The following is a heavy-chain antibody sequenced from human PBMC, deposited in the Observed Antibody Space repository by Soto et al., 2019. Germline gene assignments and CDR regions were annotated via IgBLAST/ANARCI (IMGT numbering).Heavy chain of an antibody. CDR1: GFTFSSYW. CDR3: ARAAGSGSLAQYYSYYYMDV. Sequence: HPGGSLRLSCAASGFTFSSYWMHWVRQAPGKGLVWVSRINSDGSSTSYADSVKGRFTISRDNAKNTLYLQMNSLRAEDTAVYYCARAAGSGSLAQYYSYYYMDVWGKGTTVTVSS. CDR2: INSDGSST. J-gene: IGHJ6*03. V-gene: IGHV3-74*01. D-gene: IGHD3-10*01.